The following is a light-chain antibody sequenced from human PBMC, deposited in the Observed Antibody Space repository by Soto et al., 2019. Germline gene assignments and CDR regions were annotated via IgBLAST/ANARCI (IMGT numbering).Light chain of an antibody. J-gene: IGKJ4*01. Sequence: VSSTIKDTVAISCRANRGCLRDVAWDQQRPGSVPKVLIYGAFNLYTGVPSRFSGSGYGSDFALTISSLQPEDSATYYCVQDFNYPLTFGGGTKV. V-gene: IGKV1-6*01. CDR3: VQDFNYPLT. CDR1: RGCLRD. CDR2: GAF.